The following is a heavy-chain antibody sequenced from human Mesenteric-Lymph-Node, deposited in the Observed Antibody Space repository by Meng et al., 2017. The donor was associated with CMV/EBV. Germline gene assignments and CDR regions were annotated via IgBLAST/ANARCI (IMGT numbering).Heavy chain of an antibody. Sequence: GGSLRLSCAGSGFTFRSYAMSWVRQAPGKGLEWVSGITPSGSNTYYANSVKGRFTISRDNSKNTLYLQMNRLRTEDTAVYTCANSYDSSGYPTFDFWGQGTLVTVSS. CDR2: ITPSGSNT. V-gene: IGHV3-23*01. J-gene: IGHJ4*02. CDR1: GFTFRSYA. D-gene: IGHD3-22*01. CDR3: ANSYDSSGYPTFDF.